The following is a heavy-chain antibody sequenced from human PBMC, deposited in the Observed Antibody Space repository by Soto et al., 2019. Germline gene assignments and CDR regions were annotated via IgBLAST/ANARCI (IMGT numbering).Heavy chain of an antibody. J-gene: IGHJ6*02. CDR2: MSSSGST. CDR3: SRGTKVYFDTSRSGYGLDV. D-gene: IGHD3-22*01. V-gene: IGHV4-30-4*01. CDR1: GVSISTADFY. Sequence: QVRLQESGPGLVKPSQTLSLTCSVSGVSISTADFYWSWIRQPPGKALEWLGDMSSSGSTYYNPSLQSPITMTLDTSKNHFSPTLTSVTAADTAVYFCSRGTKVYFDTSRSGYGLDVWGQGTAVSVSS.